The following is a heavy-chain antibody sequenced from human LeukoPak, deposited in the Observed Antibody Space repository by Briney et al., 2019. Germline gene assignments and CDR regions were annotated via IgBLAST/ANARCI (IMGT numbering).Heavy chain of an antibody. D-gene: IGHD5-12*01. CDR3: ARDRHIVATIVGGGEFDY. CDR2: IIPIFGTA. V-gene: IGHV1-69*05. Sequence: ASVKVSCKASGGTFSSYAISWVRQAPGQGLEWMGRIIPIFGTANYAQKFQGRVTITTDESTSTAYMERSSLGSEDTAVYYCARDRHIVATIVGGGEFDYWGQGTLVTVSS. CDR1: GGTFSSYA. J-gene: IGHJ4*02.